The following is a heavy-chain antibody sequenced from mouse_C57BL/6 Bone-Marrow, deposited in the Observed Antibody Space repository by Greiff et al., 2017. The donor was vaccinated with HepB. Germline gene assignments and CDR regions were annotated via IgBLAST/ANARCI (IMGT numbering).Heavy chain of an antibody. Sequence: EVQGVESGGGLVKPGGSLKLSCAASGFTFSDYGMHWVRQAPEKGLEWVAYISSGSSTIYYADTVKGRFPISRDNAKNTLFLQMTSLRSEDTAMYYCARPGTTAPYAMDYWGQGTSVTVSS. J-gene: IGHJ4*01. CDR3: ARPGTTAPYAMDY. V-gene: IGHV5-17*01. D-gene: IGHD1-2*01. CDR1: GFTFSDYG. CDR2: ISSGSSTI.